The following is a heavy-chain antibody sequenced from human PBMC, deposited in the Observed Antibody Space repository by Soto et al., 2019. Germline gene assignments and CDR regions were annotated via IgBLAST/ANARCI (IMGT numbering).Heavy chain of an antibody. Sequence: QVQLVESGGGVVQPERSLGLSCAASGFTFSNYAMHWVRQARGTGLEWVAVISNDGSNPYYADSVKGRFTISRDNSKNTLYLQMNTLRPEDTAVYYCARTGYDSSGYFVEYYFDYWGQGTLVTVSS. CDR3: ARTGYDSSGYFVEYYFDY. CDR2: ISNDGSNP. D-gene: IGHD3-22*01. J-gene: IGHJ4*02. CDR1: GFTFSNYA. V-gene: IGHV3-30-3*01.